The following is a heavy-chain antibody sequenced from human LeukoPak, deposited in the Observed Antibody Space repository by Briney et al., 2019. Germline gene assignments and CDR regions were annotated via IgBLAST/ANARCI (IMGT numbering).Heavy chain of an antibody. CDR1: GYTFTSYG. CDR2: ISAYNGNT. V-gene: IGHV1-18*01. CDR3: ARAPGYCSSTSCYASDSDY. Sequence: GASVKVSCKASGYTFTSYGINWVRQAPGQGLEWMGWISAYNGNTNYAQKLQGRVTMTTDTSTSTAYMELRSLRSDDTAVYYCARAPGYCSSTSCYASDSDYWGQGTLVTVSS. J-gene: IGHJ4*02. D-gene: IGHD2-2*01.